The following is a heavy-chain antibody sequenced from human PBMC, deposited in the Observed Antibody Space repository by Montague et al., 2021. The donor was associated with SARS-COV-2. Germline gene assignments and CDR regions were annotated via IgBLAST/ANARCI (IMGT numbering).Heavy chain of an antibody. D-gene: IGHD2-2*01. J-gene: IGHJ5*02. Sequence: SETLSLTCTVSGGSISSSSYYWGWTRQPPGKGLEWIGSIHYSGSTYYNPSLKSRVTISVDTSKKHFSLKLSSVTAADTAVYFCAAQSSGGYCSSSSCYVWFDPWGQGTLVTVSS. CDR2: IHYSGST. CDR3: AAQSSGGYCSSSSCYVWFDP. V-gene: IGHV4-39*01. CDR1: GGSISSSSYY.